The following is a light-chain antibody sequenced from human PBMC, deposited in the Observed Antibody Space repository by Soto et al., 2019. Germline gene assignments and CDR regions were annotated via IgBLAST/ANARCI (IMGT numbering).Light chain of an antibody. V-gene: IGLV4-60*02. CDR3: ETWDSNTRV. Sequence: QSVLTQSSSASASLGSSVKLTCTLSSGHSSYIIAWHQQQPGKAPRYLMKLEGSGSYNKGSGVPDRFSGSGSGADRYLTISHLQFEDEADYDCETWDSNTRVFGGGTKLTFL. J-gene: IGLJ3*02. CDR1: SGHSSYI. CDR2: LEGSGSY.